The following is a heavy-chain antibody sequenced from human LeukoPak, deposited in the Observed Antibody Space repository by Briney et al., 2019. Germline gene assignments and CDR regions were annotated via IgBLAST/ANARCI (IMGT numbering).Heavy chain of an antibody. CDR3: ARVVAAGTNRFDP. V-gene: IGHV3-7*05. CDR1: GFTFRSYW. D-gene: IGHD6-13*01. Sequence: GGSLRLSCAASGFTFRSYWMSWVRQAPGKGLEWVANINRDGSEKYYVDSVKGRFTISRDNAKNSLYLQMNSLRAEDTAVYFCARVVAAGTNRFDPWGQGTLVTVSS. J-gene: IGHJ5*02. CDR2: INRDGSEK.